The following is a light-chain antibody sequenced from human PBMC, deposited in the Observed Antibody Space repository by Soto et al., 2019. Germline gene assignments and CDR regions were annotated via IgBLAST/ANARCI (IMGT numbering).Light chain of an antibody. CDR3: QKYSSVIT. Sequence: DIQMTQSPSSLSASVGDRVTITCRASQGISNFLAWYQQKQGKVPKLLNSAASTMQSGLPSRLRASGSGTDSTLTITTLQPEDVATYYCQKYSSVITFGQGTRLEI. CDR2: AAS. V-gene: IGKV1-27*01. J-gene: IGKJ5*01. CDR1: QGISNF.